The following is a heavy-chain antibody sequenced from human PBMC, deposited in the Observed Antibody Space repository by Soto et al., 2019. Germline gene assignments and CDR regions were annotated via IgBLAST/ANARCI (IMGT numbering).Heavy chain of an antibody. V-gene: IGHV2-5*02. Sequence: QITLKESGPPLVKPTQTLTLTCAFSGFQLSASGVGVGWIRQPPGKALEWLALIYRDDDKRYSPSLKSRLAITKDTPKNQVVLTLTNMDPVATATYFCAHHDIGYTLELWGQGTLVTVSS. D-gene: IGHD5-18*01. CDR2: IYRDDDK. CDR3: AHHDIGYTLEL. CDR1: GFQLSASGVG. J-gene: IGHJ4*02.